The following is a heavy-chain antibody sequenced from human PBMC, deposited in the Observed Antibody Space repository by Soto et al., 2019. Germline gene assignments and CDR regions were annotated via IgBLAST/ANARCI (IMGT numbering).Heavy chain of an antibody. CDR1: GGSXXXXXX. CDR3: XXXXXXXXYAMDV. V-gene: IGHV4-4*02. CDR2: IYHSGST. Sequence: QVQLQESGPGLVKPSGTLSLTCAVSGGSXXXXXXXXWVXQPXXXGLEWIGEIYHSGSTNYNPSLKSRVXXXXXXXXXXXXXXXXXXXXXXXXXXXXXXXXXXXXYAMDVWGQGTTVTVSS. J-gene: IGHJ6*02.